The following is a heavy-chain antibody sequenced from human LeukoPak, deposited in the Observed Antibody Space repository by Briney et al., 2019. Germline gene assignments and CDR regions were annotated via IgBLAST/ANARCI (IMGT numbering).Heavy chain of an antibody. D-gene: IGHD3-22*01. J-gene: IGHJ4*02. CDR3: ARGRRGRYYGISRYNYFDY. Sequence: SETLSLTCTVSGGSISSHDWGWIRQPPGKGLEWIGCIYDSGRATYNPSLKSRVTISVDTSKDQVSLKVTSVTAADTAVYYCARGRRGRYYGISRYNYFDYWGQGTLVSVSS. CDR2: IYDSGRA. V-gene: IGHV4-59*11. CDR1: GGSISSHD.